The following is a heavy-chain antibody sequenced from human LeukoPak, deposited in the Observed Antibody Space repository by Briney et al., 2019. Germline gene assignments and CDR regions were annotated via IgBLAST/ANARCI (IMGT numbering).Heavy chain of an antibody. V-gene: IGHV4-34*01. Sequence: SETLSLTCAVYGGSFSGYYWSWIRQPPGKGLEWIGEINHRGRTDYNPSLKSRVAISIDTSKNQFSLNLTSVTAADTAVYFCARDTGEYRGPGTLVTVSS. CDR3: ARDTGEY. J-gene: IGHJ4*02. D-gene: IGHD3-16*01. CDR1: GGSFSGYY. CDR2: INHRGRT.